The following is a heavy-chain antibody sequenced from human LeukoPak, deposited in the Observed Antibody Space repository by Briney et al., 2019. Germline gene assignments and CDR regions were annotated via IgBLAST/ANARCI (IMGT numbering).Heavy chain of an antibody. CDR2: IYYRGST. D-gene: IGHD6-19*01. J-gene: IGHJ4*02. CDR3: ARLRFSSGWNFDY. Sequence: SETLSLTCAVSGYSISSSYWWGWIRQPPGKALEWIGYIYYRGSTYYNPSLKSRVTMSVDTSKNQFSLNLSSVTAADTAVYYCARLRFSSGWNFDYWGQGTLVTVSS. V-gene: IGHV4-28*01. CDR1: GYSISSSYW.